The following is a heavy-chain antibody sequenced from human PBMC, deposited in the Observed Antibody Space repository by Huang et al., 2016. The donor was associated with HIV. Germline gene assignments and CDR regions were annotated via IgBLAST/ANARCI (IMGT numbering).Heavy chain of an antibody. V-gene: IGHV3-30*02. CDR1: GFSFSHYG. J-gene: IGHJ4*02. D-gene: IGHD2-21*02. CDR2: IRFDGGNK. CDR3: ATDLGGYSFDY. Sequence: QEQLVESGGGVVQPGGSLRLSCATSGFSFSHYGMHWVRQAPGKGLEWVACIRFDGGNKHYADAAKCRFTISRDNSKKMLFLEMNSLRGDDTAFYYCATDLGGYSFDYWGQGALVSVSS.